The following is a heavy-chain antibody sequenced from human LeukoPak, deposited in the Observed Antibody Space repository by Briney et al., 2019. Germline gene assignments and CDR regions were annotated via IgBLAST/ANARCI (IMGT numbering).Heavy chain of an antibody. J-gene: IGHJ4*02. Sequence: PSETLSLTCTVSSGSISTSNYYWGWVRQPPGKALEWIGNIFYSGSTYYNPSLKSRVTISVATSKNQFSLKLSSVTAADTAVYYCARRFSGSYSFPLWGQGTLVTVSS. CDR2: IFYSGST. CDR3: ARRFSGSYSFPL. D-gene: IGHD1-26*01. V-gene: IGHV4-39*01. CDR1: SGSISTSNYY.